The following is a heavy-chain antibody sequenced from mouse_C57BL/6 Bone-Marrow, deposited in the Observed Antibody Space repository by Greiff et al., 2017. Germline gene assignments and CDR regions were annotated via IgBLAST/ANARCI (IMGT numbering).Heavy chain of an antibody. V-gene: IGHV1-64*01. J-gene: IGHJ3*01. CDR2: IHPNSGST. CDR3: ARYYYGSSAWLAY. CDR1: GYTFTSYW. Sequence: VQLQQPGAELVKPGASVKLSCKASGYTFTSYWMHWVKQRPGQGLEWIGMIHPNSGSTNYNEKFKSKDTLTVDKSSSTAYMQLSSLTSEDSAVYYCARYYYGSSAWLAYWGQGTLVTVSA. D-gene: IGHD1-1*01.